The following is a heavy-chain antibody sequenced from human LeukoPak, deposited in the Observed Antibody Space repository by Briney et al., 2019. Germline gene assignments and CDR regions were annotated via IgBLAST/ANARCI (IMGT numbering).Heavy chain of an antibody. D-gene: IGHD3-10*01. V-gene: IGHV4-59*08. CDR3: ARHAGLLWFGELYWFDP. CDR2: IYYSGST. J-gene: IGHJ5*02. Sequence: PSETLSLTCTVSGGSISSYYWSWIRQPPGKGLEWIGDIYYSGSTNYNPSLKSRVTISVDTSKNQFSLKLSSVTAADPAVYYCARHAGLLWFGELYWFDPRGQGTLVTVSS. CDR1: GGSISSYY.